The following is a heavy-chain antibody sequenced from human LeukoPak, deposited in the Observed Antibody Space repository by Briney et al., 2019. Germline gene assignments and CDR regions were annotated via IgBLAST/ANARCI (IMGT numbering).Heavy chain of an antibody. D-gene: IGHD6-13*01. J-gene: IGHJ4*02. CDR3: ARLTYSREFDY. V-gene: IGHV4-39*01. Sequence: PSETLSLTCTVSGGSISSSSYYWGWIRQPPGKGLEWIGSIYYSGSTYYNPSLKSRVTISVDTSKNQFSLKLSSVTAADTAVYYCARLTYSREFDYWGQGTLVTVSS. CDR2: IYYSGST. CDR1: GGSISSSSYY.